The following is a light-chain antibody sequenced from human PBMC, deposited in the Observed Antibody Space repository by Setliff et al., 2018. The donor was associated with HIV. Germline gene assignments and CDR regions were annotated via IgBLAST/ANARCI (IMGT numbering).Light chain of an antibody. CDR1: SGDVGAYNY. CDR3: SSYTSTSTLV. V-gene: IGLV2-14*03. J-gene: IGLJ2*01. CDR2: DVN. Sequence: QSVLTQPASVSGSPGQSITISCTGTSGDVGAYNYVSWYQQHPGKAPKLMIYDVNKRPSGVSNRFSGSKSGNTASLTISGLQAEDEADYYCSSYTSTSTLVFGGGTQLTVL.